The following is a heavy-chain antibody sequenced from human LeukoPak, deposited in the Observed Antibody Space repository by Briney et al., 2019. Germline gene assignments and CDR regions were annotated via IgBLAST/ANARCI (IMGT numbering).Heavy chain of an antibody. Sequence: SGGSLRLSCAASGFTVSSNYMSWVRQAPGKGLEWVSVIYSGGSTYYADSVKGRFTISRDNSKNTLYLQMNSLRAEGTAVYYCARKQWELGAFDIWGQGTMVTVSS. J-gene: IGHJ3*02. CDR1: GFTVSSNY. D-gene: IGHD1-26*01. V-gene: IGHV3-53*01. CDR2: IYSGGST. CDR3: ARKQWELGAFDI.